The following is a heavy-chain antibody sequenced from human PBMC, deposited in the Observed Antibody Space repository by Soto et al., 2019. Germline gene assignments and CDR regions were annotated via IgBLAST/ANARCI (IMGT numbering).Heavy chain of an antibody. V-gene: IGHV3-9*01. J-gene: IGHJ3*02. CDR2: ISWNSGSI. CDR1: GFTFDDYA. D-gene: IGHD6-19*01. Sequence: VQLVESGGGLVQPGRSLRLSCAASGFTFDDYAMHWVRQAPGKGLEWVSGISWNSGSIGYADSVKGRFTISRDNAKNSLYLQMNSLRAEDTALYYCAKDMGYSSDGGGVDIWGQGTMVTVSS. CDR3: AKDMGYSSDGGGVDI.